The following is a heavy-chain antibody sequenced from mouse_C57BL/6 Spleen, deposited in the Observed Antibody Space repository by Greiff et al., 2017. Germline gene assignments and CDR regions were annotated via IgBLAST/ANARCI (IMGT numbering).Heavy chain of an antibody. CDR3: AKKGLGRDMDY. CDR2: IWSGGST. V-gene: IGHV2-4*01. J-gene: IGHJ4*01. D-gene: IGHD4-1*01. CDR1: GFSLTSYG. Sequence: VKLMESGPGLVQPSQSLSITCTVSGFSLTSYGVHWVRQPPGKGLEWLGVIWSGGSTDYNAAFISRLSISKDNSKSQVFFKMNSLQADDTAIYYCAKKGLGRDMDYWGQGTSVTVSS.